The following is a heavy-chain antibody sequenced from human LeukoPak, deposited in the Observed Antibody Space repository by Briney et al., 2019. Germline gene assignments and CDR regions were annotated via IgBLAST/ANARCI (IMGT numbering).Heavy chain of an antibody. J-gene: IGHJ4*02. CDR1: GYTFTSYD. CDR2: MNPNSGNT. V-gene: IGHV1-8*01. CDR3: ARGRGVRFLEWLSTSYYFDY. Sequence: ASVKVSCKASGYTFTSYDINWVRQATGQGLEWMGWMNPNSGNTGYAQKFRGRVTMTRNTSISTAYMELSSLRSEDTAVYYCARGRGVRFLEWLSTSYYFDYWGQGTLVTVSS. D-gene: IGHD3-3*01.